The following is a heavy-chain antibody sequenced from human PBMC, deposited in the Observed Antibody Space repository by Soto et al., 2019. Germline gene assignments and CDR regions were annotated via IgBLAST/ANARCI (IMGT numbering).Heavy chain of an antibody. V-gene: IGHV1-69*01. Sequence: QLQLVQSGTEVKEPGSSVKVSCKASGGTFSTSSFVWVRQGPGQGLEWMGGIIPIFTRTNFAQKFQGRVTFSADESTRTTYMELRSLTSEDTAIYYCARDVVRSTAGDYWGKGTLVTVSS. CDR1: GGTFSTSS. CDR3: ARDVVRSTAGDY. D-gene: IGHD2-15*01. CDR2: IIPIFTRT. J-gene: IGHJ4*02.